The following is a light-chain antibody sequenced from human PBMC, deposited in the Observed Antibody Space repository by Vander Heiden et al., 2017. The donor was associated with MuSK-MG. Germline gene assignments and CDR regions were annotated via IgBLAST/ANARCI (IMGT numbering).Light chain of an antibody. J-gene: IGKJ1*01. CDR2: GAS. CDR1: QSVGRN. CDR3: QQDDNWPKT. Sequence: EVVLTQSPATLSVSPGESATLSCRASQSVGRNLAWYQQLPGQAPRLLIYGASVTSPGVPGRFRGSGSGTDFTLTISSVQSEDFSVYYCQQDDNWPKTFGQGTKVDIK. V-gene: IGKV3-15*01.